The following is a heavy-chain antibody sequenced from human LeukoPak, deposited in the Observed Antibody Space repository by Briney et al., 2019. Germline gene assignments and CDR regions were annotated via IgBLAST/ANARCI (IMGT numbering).Heavy chain of an antibody. V-gene: IGHV3-48*02. CDR2: ISSSSSSI. Sequence: GGSLTLSCAASGFTFSTYSMSWVRQAPGKGLEWVSYISSSSSSIYYADSVRGRFNISRDNAKNTLYLQMHSLRDEDTAVYYCARTPRWLQSLAPFDIWGQGTMVTVPS. D-gene: IGHD5-24*01. CDR3: ARTPRWLQSLAPFDI. CDR1: GFTFSTYS. J-gene: IGHJ3*02.